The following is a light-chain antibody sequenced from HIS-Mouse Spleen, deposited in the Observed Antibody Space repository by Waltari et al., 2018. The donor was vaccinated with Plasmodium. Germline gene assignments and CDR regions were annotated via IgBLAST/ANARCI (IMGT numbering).Light chain of an antibody. CDR2: CAS. CDR3: QQYNNWSFT. Sequence: EIVMTQSPATLSVSPGERATLSCRASQGVSSNLAWYQQKPGQAPRLLIYCASTRATGTPVRFSGSGSGTEFTLTISSLQSEDFAVYYCQQYNNWSFTFGPGTKVDIK. V-gene: IGKV3-15*01. CDR1: QGVSSN. J-gene: IGKJ3*01.